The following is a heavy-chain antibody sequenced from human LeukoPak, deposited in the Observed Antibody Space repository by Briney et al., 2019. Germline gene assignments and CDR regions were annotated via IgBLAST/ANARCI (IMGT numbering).Heavy chain of an antibody. J-gene: IGHJ4*02. CDR2: MSPNSGDT. CDR1: GYTFTSYD. D-gene: IGHD7-27*01. CDR3: ARGPPNWGYDY. Sequence: WASVKVSCKASGYTFTSYDFNWVRQATGQRPEWMGWMSPNSGDTGYAQKFQDRVTMTRNTSMSTAYMELSSLRSDDTAVYYCARGPPNWGYDYWGPGTLVTVSS. V-gene: IGHV1-8*01.